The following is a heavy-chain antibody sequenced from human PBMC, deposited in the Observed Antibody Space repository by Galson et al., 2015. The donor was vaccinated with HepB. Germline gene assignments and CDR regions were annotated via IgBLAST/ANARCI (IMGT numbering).Heavy chain of an antibody. CDR2: IDPRDSYT. J-gene: IGHJ6*02. CDR3: ASGLVRGLLSYYYYGMDV. Sequence: QSGAAVKKPGESLRISCKGSGYSFTSYWVSWGRQMPGKGLEWLGRIDPRDSYTNYSPSFQGHVTISADKSISTAYLQWSSLKASDTAMYYCASGLVRGLLSYYYYGMDVWGQGTTVTVSS. CDR1: GYSFTSYW. V-gene: IGHV5-10-1*01. D-gene: IGHD3-9*01.